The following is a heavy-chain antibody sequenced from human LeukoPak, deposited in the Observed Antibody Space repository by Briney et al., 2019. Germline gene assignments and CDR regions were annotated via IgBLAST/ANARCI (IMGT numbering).Heavy chain of an antibody. CDR3: ARGYDFWSGYYLDY. CDR1: GGXISSGGYY. CDR2: IYYSGST. V-gene: IGHV4-31*03. Sequence: SETLSLTCTVSGGXISSGGYYWSWIRQHPGKGLEWIGYIYYSGSTYYNPSLKSRVTISVDTSKNQFSLKLSSVTAADTAVYYCARGYDFWSGYYLDYWGQGTLVTVSS. J-gene: IGHJ4*02. D-gene: IGHD3-3*01.